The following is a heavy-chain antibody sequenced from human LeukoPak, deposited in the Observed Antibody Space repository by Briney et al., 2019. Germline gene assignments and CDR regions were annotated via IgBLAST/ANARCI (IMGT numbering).Heavy chain of an antibody. CDR1: GGSFSGYY. V-gene: IGHV4-34*01. CDR2: INHSGST. D-gene: IGHD2-15*01. Sequence: SETLSLTCAVYGGSFSGYYWSWIRQPPGKGLEWIGEINHSGSTNYNPSLKSRVTIPVDTSKNQFSLKLSSVTAADTAVYYCARGGQAYCSGGSCYSGWFDPWGQGTLVTVSS. CDR3: ARGGQAYCSGGSCYSGWFDP. J-gene: IGHJ5*02.